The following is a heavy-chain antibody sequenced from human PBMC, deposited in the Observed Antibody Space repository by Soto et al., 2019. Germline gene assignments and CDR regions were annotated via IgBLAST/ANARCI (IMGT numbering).Heavy chain of an antibody. V-gene: IGHV4-39*01. CDR2: IYYIGVS. CDR1: SVSISTSGNY. J-gene: IGHJ4*01. D-gene: IGHD2-2*01. Sequence: PSETLSLTCFVSSVSISTSGNYVGSSRQPPGKGLECIGSIYYIGVSYYNPSLKSRVTISVDTSKNRLSPKLSSVTAADTASYDCVRKVGSSNY. CDR3: VRKVGSSNY.